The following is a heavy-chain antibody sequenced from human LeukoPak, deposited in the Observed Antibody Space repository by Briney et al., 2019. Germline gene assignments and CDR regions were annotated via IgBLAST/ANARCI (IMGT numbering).Heavy chain of an antibody. J-gene: IGHJ4*02. CDR2: INQDGSEK. Sequence: GGSLRLSCAASGFTFSIYCMICVPQAPGKGREGVANINQDGSEKHYVDSVKGRFTISRDNDKNSLYLQMDGLRDEGTDVYYCARDQIGRTYYDILTGYYLPSGLFDYWGQGTLVTVSS. V-gene: IGHV3-7*03. D-gene: IGHD3-9*01. CDR3: ARDQIGRTYYDILTGYYLPSGLFDY. CDR1: GFTFSIYC.